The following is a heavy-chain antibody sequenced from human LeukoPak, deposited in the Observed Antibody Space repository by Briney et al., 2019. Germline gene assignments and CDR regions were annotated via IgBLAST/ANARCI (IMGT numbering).Heavy chain of an antibody. CDR1: GGSFSGYY. D-gene: IGHD3-10*01. V-gene: IGHV4-34*01. CDR2: INHSRRT. CDR3: ARGVWGYGSGSYQPPYFDY. J-gene: IGHJ4*02. Sequence: SETLSLTCAVYGGSFSGYYWRWIRQPPGKGLEWIGEINHSRRTNYSPSLKSRVTISVDTSKNQFSLKLSSVPAADTAVYYCARGVWGYGSGSYQPPYFDYWGQGTLVTVSS.